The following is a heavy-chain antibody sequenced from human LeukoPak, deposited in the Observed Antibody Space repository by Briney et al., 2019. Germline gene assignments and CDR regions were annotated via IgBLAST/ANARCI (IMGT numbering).Heavy chain of an antibody. Sequence: SETLSLTCTVSGGSISSYYWSWIRQPPGKGLEWIGSIYHSGSTYYNPSLKSRVTISVDTSKNQFSLKLSSVTAADTAVYYCARARYYYYYYMDVWGKGTTVTVSS. J-gene: IGHJ6*03. CDR2: IYHSGST. D-gene: IGHD1-14*01. V-gene: IGHV4-38-2*02. CDR1: GGSISSYY. CDR3: ARARYYYYYYMDV.